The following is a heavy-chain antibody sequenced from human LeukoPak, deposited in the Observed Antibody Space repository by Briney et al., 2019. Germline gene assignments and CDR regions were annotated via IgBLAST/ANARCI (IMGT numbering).Heavy chain of an antibody. J-gene: IGHJ5*02. V-gene: IGHV3-33*01. CDR1: GFTFSSYG. Sequence: GGSLRLSCAASGFTFSSYGMPWVRQAPGKGLEWVAVIWYDGSNKYYADSVKGRFTISRDNSKNTLYLQMNSLRAEDTAVYYCARDRLRSRSGANWFDPWGQGTLVTVSS. CDR2: IWYDGSNK. CDR3: ARDRLRSRSGANWFDP. D-gene: IGHD3-16*01.